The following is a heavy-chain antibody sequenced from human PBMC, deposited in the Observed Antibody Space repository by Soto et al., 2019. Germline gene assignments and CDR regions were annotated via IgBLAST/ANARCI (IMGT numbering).Heavy chain of an antibody. Sequence: ASVKGSCKASGYAFTSDAISWVRQAPGQGLEWMGWISTYNGKTNYAQKLQGRVTMTTDTSTITAYMELRSLRSDDTAVYYCARGAVATPADYFDYWGQGTLVTVSS. CDR3: ARGAVATPADYFDY. CDR1: GYAFTSDA. V-gene: IGHV1-18*01. CDR2: ISTYNGKT. J-gene: IGHJ4*02. D-gene: IGHD6-25*01.